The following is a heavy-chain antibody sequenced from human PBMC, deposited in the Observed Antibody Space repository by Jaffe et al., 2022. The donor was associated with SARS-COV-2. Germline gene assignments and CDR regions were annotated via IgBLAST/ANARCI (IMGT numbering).Heavy chain of an antibody. D-gene: IGHD4-4*01. Sequence: EVQLVESGGGLVKPGGSLRLSCAASGFTFSSYSMNWVRQAPGKGLEWVSSISSSSSYIYYADSVKGRFTISRDNAKNSLYLQMNSLRAEDTAVYYCANSRDGYFDYWGQGTLVTVSS. J-gene: IGHJ4*02. CDR3: ANSRDGYFDY. CDR2: ISSSSSYI. CDR1: GFTFSSYS. V-gene: IGHV3-21*01.